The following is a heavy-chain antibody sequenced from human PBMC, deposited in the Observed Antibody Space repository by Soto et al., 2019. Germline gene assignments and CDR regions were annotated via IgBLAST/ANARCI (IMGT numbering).Heavy chain of an antibody. CDR3: AKYRRTDAEGYRLDF. D-gene: IGHD5-12*01. J-gene: IGHJ4*02. Sequence: SETLSLTCSVSGASINNYYWSWIRQPPGKGLEWIGYVYYTGSTSTKYNPSLQSRVAMSVDSSKNQFSLKLTSMTAADTAIYYCAKYRRTDAEGYRLDFWGPGTLVTVSS. V-gene: IGHV4-59*01. CDR2: VYYTGSTST. CDR1: GASINNYY.